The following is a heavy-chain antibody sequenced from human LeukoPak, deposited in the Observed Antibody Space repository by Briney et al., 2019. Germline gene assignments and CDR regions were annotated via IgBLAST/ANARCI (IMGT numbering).Heavy chain of an antibody. CDR1: GFSVSTSG. CDR3: AQGYGNGWYPH. Sequence: GGSLRLSCTVSGFSVSTSGMSWVRQAQGKGLQTISAISVEGESAYYADSVKGRFTISRDNSKNTLYLQMNSLRVVDTAVYFCAQGYGNGWYPHWGQGSLVSVSS. J-gene: IGHJ4*02. D-gene: IGHD6-19*01. V-gene: IGHV3-23*01. CDR2: ISVEGESA.